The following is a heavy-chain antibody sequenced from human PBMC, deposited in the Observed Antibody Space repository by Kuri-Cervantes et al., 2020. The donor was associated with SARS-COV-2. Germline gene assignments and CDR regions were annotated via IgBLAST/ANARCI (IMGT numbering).Heavy chain of an antibody. CDR3: AVQSVAAHYYYGKDV. CDR2: ISSSSSYI. J-gene: IGHJ6*02. D-gene: IGHD6-6*01. CDR1: GFTFSSYS. V-gene: IGHV3-21*01. Sequence: GESLKISCAASGFTFSSYSMNWVRQAPGKGLEWVSSISSSSSYIYYADSVKGRFTISRDNAKNSLYLQMNSLRAEDTAVYYRAVQSVAAHYYYGKDVWGQGTTVTVSS.